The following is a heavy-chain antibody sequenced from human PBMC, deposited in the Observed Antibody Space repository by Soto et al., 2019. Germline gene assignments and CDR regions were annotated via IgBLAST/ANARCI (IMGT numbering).Heavy chain of an antibody. D-gene: IGHD6-19*01. Sequence: EVQLLESGGGLVQPGGSLRLSCAASGFTFSIYAMSWVRQAPGKGLEWVSAISGSGGSTYYADSVKGRFTISRDNSKNTLYLQMNSLRAEDTAVYYCAKDSISNGCFFDYWGQGTLVTVSS. CDR2: ISGSGGST. V-gene: IGHV3-23*01. CDR3: AKDSISNGCFFDY. CDR1: GFTFSIYA. J-gene: IGHJ4*02.